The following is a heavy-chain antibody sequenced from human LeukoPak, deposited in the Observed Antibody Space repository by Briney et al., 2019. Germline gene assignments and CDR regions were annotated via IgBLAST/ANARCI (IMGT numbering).Heavy chain of an antibody. D-gene: IGHD3-22*01. Sequence: GGSLRLSCAASGFTFSSYAMSWVRQAPGKGLEWVSAITGSGGSTYYADSVKGRFTISRDNSKNTLYLQMNSLRAEDTSVYYCAKYYYDSSGPFDYWGQGTLVTVSS. CDR1: GFTFSSYA. CDR2: ITGSGGST. V-gene: IGHV3-23*01. J-gene: IGHJ4*02. CDR3: AKYYYDSSGPFDY.